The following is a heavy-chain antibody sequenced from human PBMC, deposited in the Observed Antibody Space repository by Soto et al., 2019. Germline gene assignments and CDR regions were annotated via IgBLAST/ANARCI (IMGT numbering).Heavy chain of an antibody. D-gene: IGHD6-19*01. CDR2: IWYDGSNK. CDR3: ARGYSSGWIDY. Sequence: QVQLVESGGGVVQPGRSLRLSCAASGFTFSSYGMHWVRQAPGKGLEWVAVIWYDGSNKYYADSVKGRFTISRDNSKNTLYLQMNSLRAEDTAVYYCARGYSSGWIDYWGNGTLVTVSS. CDR1: GFTFSSYG. J-gene: IGHJ4*01. V-gene: IGHV3-33*01.